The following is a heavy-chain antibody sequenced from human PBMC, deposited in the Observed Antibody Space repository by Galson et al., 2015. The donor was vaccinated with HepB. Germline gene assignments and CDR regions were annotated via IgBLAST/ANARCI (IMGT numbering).Heavy chain of an antibody. J-gene: IGHJ6*03. D-gene: IGHD3-10*01. CDR3: GRGDPASIAPHSGYYYYMDV. CDR1: GGTFSTYA. V-gene: IGHV1-69*13. CDR2: VIPMFGTP. Sequence: SVTVSCKASGGTFSTYAISWVRQAPGQGLEWMGGVIPMFGTPNYAQKFQGRVTITADESTTTAYMELSGLKSEDTAVYYCGRGDPASIAPHSGYYYYMDVWGKGTTVIVSS.